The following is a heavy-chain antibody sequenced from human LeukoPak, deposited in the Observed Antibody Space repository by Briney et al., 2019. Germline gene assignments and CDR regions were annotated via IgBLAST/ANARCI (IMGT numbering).Heavy chain of an antibody. V-gene: IGHV1-18*04. Sequence: ASVKVSCKASGYTFTGYYMQWVRQAPGQGLEWMGWISTYNGNTNYAQKLQGRVTMTTDTSTSTAYMELRSLRSDDTAVYYCAKDRWRDGSSSFDNWGQGTLVTVSS. CDR1: GYTFTGYY. D-gene: IGHD6-6*01. CDR2: ISTYNGNT. J-gene: IGHJ4*02. CDR3: AKDRWRDGSSSFDN.